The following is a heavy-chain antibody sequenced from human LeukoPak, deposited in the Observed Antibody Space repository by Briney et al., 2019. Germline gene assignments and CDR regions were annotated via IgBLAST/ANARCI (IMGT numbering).Heavy chain of an antibody. D-gene: IGHD3-3*01. CDR3: ARGFGRSFNYDFWSANPYYYGMDV. CDR2: INHSGST. V-gene: IGHV4-34*01. Sequence: KPSETLSLTCAVYGGSFSGYYWSWIRQPPGKGLEWIGEINHSGSTNYNPSLKSRVTISVDTSKNQFSLKLSSVTAADTAVYYCARGFGRSFNYDFWSANPYYYGMDVWGQGTTVTVSS. J-gene: IGHJ6*02. CDR1: GGSFSGYY.